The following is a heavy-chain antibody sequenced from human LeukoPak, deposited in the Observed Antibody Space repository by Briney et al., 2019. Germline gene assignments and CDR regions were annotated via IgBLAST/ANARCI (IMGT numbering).Heavy chain of an antibody. D-gene: IGHD1-7*01. V-gene: IGHV4-4*09. Sequence: SETLSLTCTVSGGSISSYYWSWIRQPPGKGLEWIGYIYTSGSTNYNPSLKSRVTISVDTSKNQFSLKLSSVTAANTAVYYCARISELGYDWFNPWGQGTLVAVS. CDR1: GGSISSYY. CDR3: ARISELGYDWFNP. CDR2: IYTSGST. J-gene: IGHJ5*02.